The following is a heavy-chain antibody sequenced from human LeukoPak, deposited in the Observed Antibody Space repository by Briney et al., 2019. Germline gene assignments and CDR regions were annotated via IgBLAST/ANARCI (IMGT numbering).Heavy chain of an antibody. V-gene: IGHV3-21*04. CDR2: ISGSGYNT. J-gene: IGHJ4*02. CDR1: GFTFTNHG. CDR3: AKDMNLMYSYGYDY. D-gene: IGHD5-18*01. Sequence: GGTLRLSCVASGFTFTNHGMTWFRQAPGKGLEWVSTISGSGYNTYYADSVKGRFTISRGNAKNSLYLQMNSLRAEDTALYYCAKDMNLMYSYGYDYWGQGTLVTVSS.